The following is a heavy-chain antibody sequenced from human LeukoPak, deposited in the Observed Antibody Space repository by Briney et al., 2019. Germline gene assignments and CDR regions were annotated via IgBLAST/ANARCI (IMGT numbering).Heavy chain of an antibody. CDR2: IYPNSGGT. Sequence: ASLKVSCKASGYTFTGYYMHWVRQAPGQGLEWMGWIYPNSGGTNYAQKFQGRVTMTRDTSISTAYMELSRLRSDDTAVYYCARRGYGGNFLDYWGQGTLVTVSS. V-gene: IGHV1-2*02. J-gene: IGHJ4*02. CDR1: GYTFTGYY. CDR3: ARRGYGGNFLDY. D-gene: IGHD4-23*01.